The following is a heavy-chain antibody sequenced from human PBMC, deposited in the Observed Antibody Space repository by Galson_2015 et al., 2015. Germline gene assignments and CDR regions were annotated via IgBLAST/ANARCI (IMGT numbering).Heavy chain of an antibody. J-gene: IGHJ4*02. CDR3: ARGDCSSTSCSFDY. Sequence: SEPLSLTCPVSGGSISSSYWSWIRQPPGKGLEWIGYISHSGSTNYNPSLKRRVTVSVATSTTQFSLDLSSVTAADTAVYYCARGDCSSTSCSFDYWSQGTLVTVSS. CDR2: ISHSGST. V-gene: IGHV4-59*01. D-gene: IGHD2-2*01. CDR1: GGSISSSY.